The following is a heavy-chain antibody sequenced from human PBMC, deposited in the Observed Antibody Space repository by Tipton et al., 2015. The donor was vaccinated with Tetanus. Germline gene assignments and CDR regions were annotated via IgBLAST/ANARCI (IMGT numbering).Heavy chain of an antibody. V-gene: IGHV4-59*01. CDR3: ARRIQVLGPAILDAFDL. CDR2: IYDNGTT. CDR1: GGSISGYY. Sequence: TLSLTCTVAGGSISGYYWTWIRQPPGKGLEWIGYIYDNGTTSYSPSLKSRVIISVDKSKNQLSLKLGSVTAEDTAIYYCARRIQVLGPAILDAFDLWAQGTMVIVSS. J-gene: IGHJ3*01. D-gene: IGHD3/OR15-3a*01.